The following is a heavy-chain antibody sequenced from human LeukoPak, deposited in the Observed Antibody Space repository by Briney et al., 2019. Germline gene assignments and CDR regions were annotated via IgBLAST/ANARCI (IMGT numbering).Heavy chain of an antibody. V-gene: IGHV3-21*04. CDR1: GFTYSSYS. D-gene: IGHD3/OR15-3a*01. J-gene: IGHJ4*02. CDR3: AKDQNLWDYYFDY. CDR2: ISSSSSYI. Sequence: GGSVRLSCAASGFTYSSYSMKWVRQAPGKGLEGGSSISSSSSYIYYADSVKGRFTIARDNSKNTLYLHMNSLRADDTAVYYCAKDQNLWDYYFDYWGQGTLATVSS.